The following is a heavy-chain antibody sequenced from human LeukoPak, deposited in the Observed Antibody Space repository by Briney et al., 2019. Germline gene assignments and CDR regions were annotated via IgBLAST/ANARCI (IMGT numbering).Heavy chain of an antibody. Sequence: PGGSLRLSCAASGFTFSSYGMHWVRQAPGKGLEWVAFIRFDGSNKYYADSVKGRFTISRDNSKNTLYLQMNSLRPEDTAVYYCAKDSKRWKTYYYASGSYHFDYRGQGTLVTVSS. D-gene: IGHD3-10*01. CDR2: IRFDGSNK. CDR3: AKDSKRWKTYYYASGSYHFDY. J-gene: IGHJ4*02. CDR1: GFTFSSYG. V-gene: IGHV3-30*02.